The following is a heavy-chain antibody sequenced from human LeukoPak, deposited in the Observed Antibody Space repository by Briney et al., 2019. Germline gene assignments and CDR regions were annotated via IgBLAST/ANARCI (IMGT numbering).Heavy chain of an antibody. D-gene: IGHD4/OR15-4a*01. CDR1: GFTFSSFG. V-gene: IGHV3-30*12. CDR2: ILYDGTNK. J-gene: IGHJ4*02. CDR3: ARRAGAYSHPYDY. Sequence: GSLRLSCAASGFTFSSFGMHWVRQAPGQGLEWVAFILYDGTNKYYADSVKGRFTISRDNSKNTLYLQMNSLRAADTAVYYCARRAGAYSHPYDYWGQGTLVTVSS.